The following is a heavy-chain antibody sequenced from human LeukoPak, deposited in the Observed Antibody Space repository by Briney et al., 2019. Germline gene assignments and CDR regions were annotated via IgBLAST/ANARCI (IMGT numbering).Heavy chain of an antibody. CDR3: ASSSPGYYYYMDV. V-gene: IGHV6-1*01. J-gene: IGHJ6*03. D-gene: IGHD6-6*01. CDR2: TYYRYKWYN. Sequence: SQTRSLTGAISGDSVSSNSAAWTWIRQSPSRGLEWLGRTYYRYKWYNDYAVSVKSRITINPDTSKHQFSLQLNSVTPEDTAVYYCASSSPGYYYYMDVWGKGTTVTVSS. CDR1: GDSVSSNSAA.